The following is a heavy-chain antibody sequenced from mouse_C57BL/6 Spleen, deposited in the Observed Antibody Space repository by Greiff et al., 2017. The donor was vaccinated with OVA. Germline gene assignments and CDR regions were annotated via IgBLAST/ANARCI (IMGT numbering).Heavy chain of an antibody. CDR1: GYTFTDYY. V-gene: IGHV1-26*01. CDR3: ARGDYYYGSSLIDY. J-gene: IGHJ2*01. D-gene: IGHD1-1*01. Sequence: EVQLQQSGPELVKPGVSVKISCKASGYTFTDYYMNWVKQSHGKSLEWIGDINPNNGGTSYNQKFKGKATLTVDKSSSTAYMELRSLTSEDSAVYYCARGDYYYGSSLIDYWGQGTTLTVSS. CDR2: INPNNGGT.